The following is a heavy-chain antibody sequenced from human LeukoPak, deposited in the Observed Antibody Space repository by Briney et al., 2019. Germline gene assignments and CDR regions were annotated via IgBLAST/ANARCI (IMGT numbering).Heavy chain of an antibody. CDR3: ARTEYYDILTGYLGFDY. D-gene: IGHD3-9*01. Sequence: ASVKVSCKASGYTFTGYYMHRVRQAPGQGLEWMGWINPNSGGTNYAQKFQGRVTMTRDTSISTAYMELSRLRSDDTAVYYCARTEYYDILTGYLGFDYWGQGTLVTVSS. CDR2: INPNSGGT. V-gene: IGHV1-2*02. CDR1: GYTFTGYY. J-gene: IGHJ4*02.